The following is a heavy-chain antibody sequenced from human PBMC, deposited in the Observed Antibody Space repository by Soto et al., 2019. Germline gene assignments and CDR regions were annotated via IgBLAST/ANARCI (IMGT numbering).Heavy chain of an antibody. V-gene: IGHV1-69*01. CDR2: IIPTLGTA. CDR3: ARDHSLVGGTYYFDY. CDR1: GGTLNNYA. D-gene: IGHD1-26*01. J-gene: IGHJ4*02. Sequence: QVQLVQSGAEVKKPGSSVKVSCKASGGTLNNYAISWVRQAPGQGLEWMGGIIPTLGTAKYAQKFQGRVTITADESTNTAYMELSSLRSEDTAVYYCARDHSLVGGTYYFDYWGQGTLVIVSS.